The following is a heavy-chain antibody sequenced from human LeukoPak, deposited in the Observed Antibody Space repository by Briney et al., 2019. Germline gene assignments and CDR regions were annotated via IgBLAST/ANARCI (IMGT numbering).Heavy chain of an antibody. D-gene: IGHD3-22*01. CDR1: GGTFSSYA. Sequence: SVKVSGKASGGTFSSYAISWVRQAPGQGLEWMGGIIPIFGTANYAQKFQGRVTITADESTSTAYMELSSLRSEDTAVYYCARDGVPYYYDSSGYKYFDYWGQGTLVTVSS. J-gene: IGHJ4*02. CDR3: ARDGVPYYYDSSGYKYFDY. CDR2: IIPIFGTA. V-gene: IGHV1-69*13.